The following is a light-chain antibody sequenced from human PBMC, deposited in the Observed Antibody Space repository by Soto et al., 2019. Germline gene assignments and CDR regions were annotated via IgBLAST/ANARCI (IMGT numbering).Light chain of an antibody. CDR2: GNS. CDR1: SSNIGAGYD. J-gene: IGLJ2*01. Sequence: QSVLTQPPSVSGAPGQRVTISCTGSSSNIGAGYDVHWYQQFPGTAPKLLIYGNSNRPSGVPDRFSGDKSGTSASLAITGLQAEDEADYYCQSYDSSLSGVVFGGGTTLTVL. CDR3: QSYDSSLSGVV. V-gene: IGLV1-40*01.